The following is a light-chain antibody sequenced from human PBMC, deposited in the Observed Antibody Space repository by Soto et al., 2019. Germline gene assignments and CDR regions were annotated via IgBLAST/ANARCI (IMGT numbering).Light chain of an antibody. CDR1: SSDDGGYNY. Sequence: QSVLTQPPSASGSPGQSVAISCTGTSSDDGGYNYVSWYQQHPGKAPKLMIYAVSNRPSGVSNRFSASKSGNTASLFISGLQAEDEADYYCSSYTSDSSYVFGSGTKVTVL. J-gene: IGLJ1*01. CDR2: AVS. V-gene: IGLV2-14*01. CDR3: SSYTSDSSYV.